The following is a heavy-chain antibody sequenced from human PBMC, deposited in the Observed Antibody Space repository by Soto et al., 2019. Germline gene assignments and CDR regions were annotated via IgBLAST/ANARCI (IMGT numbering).Heavy chain of an antibody. D-gene: IGHD6-19*01. J-gene: IGHJ4*02. CDR3: ARAQSSGWLFDY. CDR1: GFTFSSYS. CDR2: ISSSSSTI. V-gene: IGHV3-48*02. Sequence: LRLSCAASGFTFSSYSMNWVRQSPGKVLEWVSYISSSSSTIYYADSVKGRFTISRDNAKNSLYLQMKSLRDEDTAVYYCARAQSSGWLFDYWGQGTMVTVSS.